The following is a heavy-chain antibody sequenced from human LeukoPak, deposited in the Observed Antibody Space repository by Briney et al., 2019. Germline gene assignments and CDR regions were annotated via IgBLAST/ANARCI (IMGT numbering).Heavy chain of an antibody. CDR3: ARHYTPDHYDFWSGYWSDAFDI. CDR2: IYYSGST. J-gene: IGHJ3*02. V-gene: IGHV4-39*01. Sequence: PSETLSLTCTVSGGSISSSSYYWGWIRQPPGKGLEWIGSIYYSGSTYYNPSLKSRVTISVDTSKNQFSLKLSSVTAADTAVYYCARHYTPDHYDFWSGYWSDAFDIWGQGTMVTVSS. D-gene: IGHD3-3*01. CDR1: GGSISSSSYY.